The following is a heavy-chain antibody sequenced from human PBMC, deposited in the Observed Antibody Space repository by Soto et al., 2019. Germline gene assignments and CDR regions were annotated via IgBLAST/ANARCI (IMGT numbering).Heavy chain of an antibody. CDR3: ASGFGGVIVIKNWFDP. D-gene: IGHD3-16*02. V-gene: IGHV4-34*01. CDR2: INHSGST. J-gene: IGHJ5*02. Sequence: SETLSLTCAVYGGSFSGYYWSWIRQPPGKGLEWIGEINHSGSTNYNPSLRSRVTISVDTSKNQFSLKLSSVTAADTAVYYCASGFGGVIVIKNWFDPWGQGTLVTVSS. CDR1: GGSFSGYY.